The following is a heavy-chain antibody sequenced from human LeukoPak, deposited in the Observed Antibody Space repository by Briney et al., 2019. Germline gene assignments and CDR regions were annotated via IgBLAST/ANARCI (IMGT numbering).Heavy chain of an antibody. V-gene: IGHV3-21*01. CDR2: ISSSSSYI. CDR1: GFTFSSYS. CDR3: ARDRDYYDSSGYSSAFFDY. J-gene: IGHJ4*02. D-gene: IGHD3-22*01. Sequence: GGSLRLSCAASGFTFSSYSMNRVRQAPGKGLEWVSSISSSSSYIYYADSVKGRLTISRDNAKNSLYLQMNRMRAEDKAVYYCARDRDYYDSSGYSSAFFDYWGQGTLVTVSS.